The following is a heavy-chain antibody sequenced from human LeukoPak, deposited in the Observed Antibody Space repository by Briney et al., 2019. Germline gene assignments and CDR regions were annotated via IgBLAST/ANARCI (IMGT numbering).Heavy chain of an antibody. V-gene: IGHV1-46*01. CDR3: ARGPSSGYYYGRFDY. Sequence: GASVKVSCKASGYTFTDYFIHWVRQAPGQGLEYMGVVYPSAGATGYAQKFQGRVSMTRDMSTSTVYMELSSLSSDDTAVYYCARGPSSGYYYGRFDYWGQGTLVTVSS. J-gene: IGHJ4*02. CDR1: GYTFTDYF. D-gene: IGHD3-22*01. CDR2: VYPSAGAT.